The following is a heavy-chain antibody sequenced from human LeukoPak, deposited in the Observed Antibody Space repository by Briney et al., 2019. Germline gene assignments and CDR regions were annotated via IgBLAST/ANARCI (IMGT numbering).Heavy chain of an antibody. CDR3: AREFGSDGGY. J-gene: IGHJ4*02. CDR2: IWYDGSKK. CDR1: GFTFSSYG. Sequence: GGSLRLSCAASGFTFSSYGMHWVRKAPGKGLEWVAVIWYDGSKKYYADSVKGRFTISRDNSKNTLYLQMNSLRAEDTAVYYCAREFGSDGGYWGQGTLVTVSS. V-gene: IGHV3-33*01. D-gene: IGHD1-26*01.